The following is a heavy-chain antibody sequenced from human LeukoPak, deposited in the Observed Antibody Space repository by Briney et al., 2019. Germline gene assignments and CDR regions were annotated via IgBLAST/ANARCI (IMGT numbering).Heavy chain of an antibody. CDR3: ATEPYDILTGQLSDAFDI. CDR2: ISYDGSNK. D-gene: IGHD3-9*01. V-gene: IGHV3-30*03. Sequence: PGRSLRLSCAASGFTFSSYGMHWVRQAPGKGLEWVAVISYDGSNKYYADSVKGRFTISRDNSKNTLYLQMNSLRAEDTAVYYCATEPYDILTGQLSDAFDIWGQGTMVTVSS. J-gene: IGHJ3*02. CDR1: GFTFSSYG.